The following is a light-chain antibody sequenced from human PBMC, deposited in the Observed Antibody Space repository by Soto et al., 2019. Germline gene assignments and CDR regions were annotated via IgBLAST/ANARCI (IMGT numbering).Light chain of an antibody. V-gene: IGKV3-15*01. J-gene: IGKJ1*01. CDR1: QSVSNN. CDR2: TAS. CDR3: QQYNNWPRT. Sequence: ELVMTQSPATLSVSPGERATLSCRASQSVSNNLAWYQQKPGQAPRLLIYTASTRATGIPARFSGSGSGTEFTLTISSLQSEDFAVYYCQQYNNWPRTFGQGTKV.